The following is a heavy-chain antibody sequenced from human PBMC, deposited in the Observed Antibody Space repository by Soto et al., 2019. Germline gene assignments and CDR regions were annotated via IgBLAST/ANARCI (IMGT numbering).Heavy chain of an antibody. D-gene: IGHD3-9*01. Sequence: GASVKVSCKASGGTFSSYAISWVRQAPGQGLEWMGGIIPIFGTANYAQKFQGRVTITADESTSTAYMELSSLRSEDTAVYYCARDSLRYFDWPQGISYGYYYYGMDVWGQGTTVTVSS. CDR2: IIPIFGTA. CDR1: GGTFSSYA. J-gene: IGHJ6*02. CDR3: ARDSLRYFDWPQGISYGYYYYGMDV. V-gene: IGHV1-69*13.